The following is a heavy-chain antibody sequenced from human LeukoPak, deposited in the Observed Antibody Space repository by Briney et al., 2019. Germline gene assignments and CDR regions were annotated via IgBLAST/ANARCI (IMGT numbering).Heavy chain of an antibody. Sequence: GRSLRLSCAASGFTFDDYGMHWARQAPGKGLEWVSGISWNSGSIGYADSVKGRFTISRDNAKSTLYLQMNSLRADDMALYYCTKASGYSSGAADYWGQGTLVTVSS. CDR3: TKASGYSSGAADY. V-gene: IGHV3-9*03. J-gene: IGHJ4*02. CDR1: GFTFDDYG. D-gene: IGHD5-18*01. CDR2: ISWNSGSI.